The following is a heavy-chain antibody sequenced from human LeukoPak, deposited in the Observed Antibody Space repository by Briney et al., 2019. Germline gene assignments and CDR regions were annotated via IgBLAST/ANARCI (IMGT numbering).Heavy chain of an antibody. CDR3: ARTGYDFWSSYSHPFDY. CDR2: IYHSGST. J-gene: IGHJ4*02. D-gene: IGHD3-3*01. V-gene: IGHV4-30-2*01. Sequence: SQTLSLTCAVSGGSISSGGYSWSWIRQPPGKGLEWIGYIYHSGSTYYNPSLKSRVTISVDRSKNQFSLKLSSVTAADTAVYYCARTGYDFWSSYSHPFDYWGQGTLVTVSS. CDR1: GGSISSGGYS.